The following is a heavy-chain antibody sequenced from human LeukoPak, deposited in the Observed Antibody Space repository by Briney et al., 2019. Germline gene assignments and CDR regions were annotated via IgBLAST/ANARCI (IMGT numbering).Heavy chain of an antibody. Sequence: GGSLRLSCAASGLTFSSYSMNWVRQAPGKGLEWVSSISSSSSYIYYADSVKGRFTISRDNAKNSLYLQMNSLRAEDTAVYYCAREGNYYDSSGYYYVFDYWGQGTLVTVSS. CDR2: ISSSSSYI. J-gene: IGHJ4*02. CDR3: AREGNYYDSSGYYYVFDY. CDR1: GLTFSSYS. D-gene: IGHD3-22*01. V-gene: IGHV3-21*01.